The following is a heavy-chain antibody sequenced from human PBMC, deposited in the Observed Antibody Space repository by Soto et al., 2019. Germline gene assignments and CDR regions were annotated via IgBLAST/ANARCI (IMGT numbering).Heavy chain of an antibody. V-gene: IGHV2-26*04. CDR3: ASNSGSYDAFDI. J-gene: IGHJ3*02. CDR2: IFSNDEK. CDR1: GFSLTSGRMG. D-gene: IGHD3-10*01. Sequence: QGTLKESGPVLVKPTETLTLTCTVSGFSLTSGRMGVSWIRQPPGKALEWLAHIFSNDEKSYRTSLKSRLTISKDTSKSQVVLTMTNMDPVDTATYYCASNSGSYDAFDIWGQGTMVTVSS.